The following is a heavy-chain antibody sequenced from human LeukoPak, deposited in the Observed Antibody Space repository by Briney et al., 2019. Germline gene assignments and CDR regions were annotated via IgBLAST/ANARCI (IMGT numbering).Heavy chain of an antibody. J-gene: IGHJ5*02. CDR1: GGSVTSGGYY. Sequence: NPSETLSLTCTVSGGSVTSGGYYWSWIRQHPGKGLEWIGYIYYSGSTYYNPSLKSRVTISVDTSKNQFSLKLSSVTAADTAVYYCARAPWEVCSSTSCYGWFDPWGQGTLVTVSS. D-gene: IGHD2-2*01. V-gene: IGHV4-31*03. CDR3: ARAPWEVCSSTSCYGWFDP. CDR2: IYYSGST.